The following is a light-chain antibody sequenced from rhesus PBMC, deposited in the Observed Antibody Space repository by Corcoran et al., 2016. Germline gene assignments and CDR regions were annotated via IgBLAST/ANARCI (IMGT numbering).Light chain of an antibody. V-gene: IGKV1-74*01. J-gene: IGKJ1*01. Sequence: DIQMTQSPSSLSASVGDSVTITCRARENGNNYLNWYQQKPGKASKLLIYRASTSKSGVPSRLSGSGSVTDYTFSIRSMQPEEVATCCCQHCCGTPRTFGRGTKGEIE. CDR2: RAS. CDR1: ENGNNY. CDR3: QHCCGTPRT.